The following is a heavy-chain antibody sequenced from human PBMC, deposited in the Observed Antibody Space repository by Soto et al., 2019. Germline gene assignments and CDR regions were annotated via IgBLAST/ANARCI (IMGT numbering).Heavy chain of an antibody. CDR1: GGAVSTGSHY. J-gene: IGHJ5*02. Sequence: PSETLSLTFTLSGGAVSTGSHYWTVVRHPPVKPLECIGYISHRGGTNYNPSLKSRFTISVDKSNDQFSLKLSSVTAADTAVYYCARGSETIFGVVIGTNWFDPWGQGTLVTASS. CDR3: ARGSETIFGVVIGTNWFDP. V-gene: IGHV4-61*01. CDR2: ISHRGGT. D-gene: IGHD3-3*01.